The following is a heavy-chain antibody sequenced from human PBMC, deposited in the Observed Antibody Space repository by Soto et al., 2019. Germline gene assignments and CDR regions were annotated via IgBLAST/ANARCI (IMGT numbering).Heavy chain of an antibody. Sequence: PSETLSLTCAVSGGSISSSNWWSWVRQPPGKGLEWIGEIYHSGSTNYNPSLKSRVTISVDKSKNQFSLKLSSVTAADTAVYYCASSPCSGGSYPHRIFDYWGQGTLVTVSS. D-gene: IGHD2-15*01. V-gene: IGHV4-4*02. CDR2: IYHSGST. J-gene: IGHJ4*02. CDR1: GGSISSSNW. CDR3: ASSPCSGGSYPHRIFDY.